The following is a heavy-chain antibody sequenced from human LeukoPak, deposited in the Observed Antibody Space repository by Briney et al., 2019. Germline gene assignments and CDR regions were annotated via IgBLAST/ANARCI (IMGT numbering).Heavy chain of an antibody. CDR1: GFTFTSYA. V-gene: IGHV3-23*01. Sequence: PGGSLRLSCSASGFTFTSYAMNWVRQAPGKGLEWVSTINFSGNNTFYADSVKGRFTISRDISKNTLYLQMNSLRAEDTAVYYCAKDQGLRFLEWFDPWGQGTLVTVSS. CDR3: AKDQGLRFLEWFDP. J-gene: IGHJ5*02. D-gene: IGHD3-3*01. CDR2: INFSGNNT.